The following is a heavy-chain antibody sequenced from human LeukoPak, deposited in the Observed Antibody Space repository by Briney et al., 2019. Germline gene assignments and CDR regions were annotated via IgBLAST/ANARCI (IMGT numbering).Heavy chain of an antibody. D-gene: IGHD3-9*01. J-gene: IGHJ4*02. CDR2: IYYSGTT. Sequence: KASETLSLTCSVSGGSISYYYWSWIRQPPGKGLEWIGYIYYSGTTNYNPSLESRVTISLDTSKNQFSLKLSSVTAADTAVYYCARGAYYDILTGYYGGYYFDYWGQGTLVTVSS. CDR3: ARGAYYDILTGYYGGYYFDY. V-gene: IGHV4-59*12. CDR1: GGSISYYY.